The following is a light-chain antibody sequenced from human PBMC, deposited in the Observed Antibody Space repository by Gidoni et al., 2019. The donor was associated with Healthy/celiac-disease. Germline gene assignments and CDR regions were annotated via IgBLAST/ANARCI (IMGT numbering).Light chain of an antibody. V-gene: IGKV1-9*01. CDR1: QGISSY. CDR2: AAS. J-gene: IGKJ2*01. Sequence: DTQLTQSPSFLSASVGDRVTITCRASQGISSYLAWYQQKPGEAPKLLIYAASTLQSGVPSRFSGSGSGTEFTLTISSLQPEDFATYYCQQLNSYPPYTFGQGTKLEIK. CDR3: QQLNSYPPYT.